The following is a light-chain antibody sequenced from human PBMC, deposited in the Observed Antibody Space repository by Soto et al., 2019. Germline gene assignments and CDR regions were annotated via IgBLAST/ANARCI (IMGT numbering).Light chain of an antibody. CDR3: QQYSDTPPT. CDR1: QSVLHSSNNKMY. V-gene: IGKV4-1*01. CDR2: WAS. Sequence: DIVMTQSPDSLAVSLGERATINCKSIQSVLHSSNNKMYLAWYQQKPGQPPKLLIYWASIWESGVPDRISGCGSGTDFTLTIGSLQAEDVAVYYCQQYSDTPPTLGQGTK. J-gene: IGKJ1*01.